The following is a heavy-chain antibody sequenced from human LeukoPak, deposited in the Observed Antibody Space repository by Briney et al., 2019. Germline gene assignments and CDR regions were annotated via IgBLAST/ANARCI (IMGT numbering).Heavy chain of an antibody. J-gene: IGHJ4*02. CDR2: IGGPTET. CDR3: SKDATPRNSIWDYFGK. V-gene: IGHV3-23*01. CDR1: GFSFDICS. Sequence: GGSMRLSCVASGFSFDICSMSWVRQAPGKGPEWVSSIGGPTETFYADSVKGRFTVSRDNSQNTLYLQMNSLRAEDTAVYYCSKDATPRNSIWDYFGKWGQGALVTVST. D-gene: IGHD4-23*01.